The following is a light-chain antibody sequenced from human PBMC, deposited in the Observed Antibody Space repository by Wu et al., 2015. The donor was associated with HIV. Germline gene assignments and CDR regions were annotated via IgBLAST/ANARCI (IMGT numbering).Light chain of an antibody. CDR2: GAS. J-gene: IGKJ4*01. V-gene: IGKV3D-20*02. CDR1: QSVSSNY. Sequence: ENVLTQSPGTLSLSPGERATLSCRASQSVSSNYLAWYQQKPGQAPRLLLYGASSRATGIPIRFSGSGSGTDFTLTISSLEAEDFAVYYCQQRNNWPLTFGGGTKVEIK. CDR3: QQRNNWPLT.